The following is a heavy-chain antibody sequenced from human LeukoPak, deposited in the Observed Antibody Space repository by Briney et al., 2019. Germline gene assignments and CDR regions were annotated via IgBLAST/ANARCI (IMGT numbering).Heavy chain of an antibody. D-gene: IGHD4-11*01. J-gene: IGHJ5*02. CDR2: IYYSGST. CDR1: GGSISSSSYY. CDR3: ARHGVTTSWFDP. Sequence: SETLSLTCSVSGGSISSSSYYWGWIRQPPGKGLEWIGSIYYSGSTYYDPSLKSRVTISVDTSKNQFSLKLSSVTAADTAVSYCARHGVTTSWFDPWGQGTLVTVSS. V-gene: IGHV4-39*01.